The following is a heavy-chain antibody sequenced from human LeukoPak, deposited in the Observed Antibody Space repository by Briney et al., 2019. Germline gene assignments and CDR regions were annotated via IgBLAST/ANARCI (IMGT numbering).Heavy chain of an antibody. CDR3: ARRTPDGSDTSGYYPS. J-gene: IGHJ5*02. D-gene: IGHD3-22*01. V-gene: IGHV4-34*01. Sequence: SETLSLTCAVYAEFFSGYFWNWIRQPPGKGLEWIGEINHSGSTTNYNPSLKSRITMSVDTSKNQFSLKLTSVTAADTAVYYCARRTPDGSDTSGYYPSWGQGMLVTVSS. CDR1: AEFFSGYF. CDR2: INHSGSTT.